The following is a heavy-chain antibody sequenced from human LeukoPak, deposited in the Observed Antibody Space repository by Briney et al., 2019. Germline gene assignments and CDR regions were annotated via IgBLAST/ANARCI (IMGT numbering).Heavy chain of an antibody. Sequence: RTSETLSLTCTVSGGSISSYYWSWIRQPPGKGLEWIGYIYYSGSTNYNPSLKSRVTMSVDTSKNQFSLKLSSVTAADTAVYYCARDGRAAAGTVRWFDPWGQGTLVTVSS. V-gene: IGHV4-59*12. CDR1: GGSISSYY. CDR2: IYYSGST. J-gene: IGHJ5*02. CDR3: ARDGRAAAGTVRWFDP. D-gene: IGHD6-13*01.